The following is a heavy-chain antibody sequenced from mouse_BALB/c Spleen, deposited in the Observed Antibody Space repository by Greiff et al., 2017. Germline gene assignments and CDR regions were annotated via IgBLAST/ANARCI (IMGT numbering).Heavy chain of an antibody. CDR3: ARARDYEGFAY. J-gene: IGHJ3*01. Sequence: EVQGVESGGGLVQPGGSLKLSCAASGFTFSSYGMSWVRQTPDKRLELVATINSNGGSTYYPDSVKGRFTISRDNAKNTLYLQMSSLKSEDTAMYYCARARDYEGFAYWGQGTLVTVSA. D-gene: IGHD2-4*01. V-gene: IGHV5-6-3*01. CDR2: INSNGGST. CDR1: GFTFSSYG.